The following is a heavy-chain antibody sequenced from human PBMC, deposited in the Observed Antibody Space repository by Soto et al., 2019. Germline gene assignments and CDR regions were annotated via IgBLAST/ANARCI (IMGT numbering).Heavy chain of an antibody. V-gene: IGHV1-69*01. CDR2: IIPISGTT. D-gene: IGHD2-2*01. Sequence: QVQLVQSGAEVKKPGSSVKVSCKASGGTFSSYAISWVRQAPGQGLEWMGGIIPISGTTDYAQKFQGRVTITAYESTSAAYMELSILRSEDTAVYYCARSQGSSTSLEIYYYYYYGMDVWGQGTTVTVSS. CDR3: ARSQGSSTSLEIYYYYYYGMDV. J-gene: IGHJ6*02. CDR1: GGTFSSYA.